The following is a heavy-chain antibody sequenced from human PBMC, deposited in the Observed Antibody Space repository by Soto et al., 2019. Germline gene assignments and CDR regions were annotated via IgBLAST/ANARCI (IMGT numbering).Heavy chain of an antibody. CDR3: ARGGGYSYGYWFYYNWFDP. CDR1: GGSFSGYY. J-gene: IGHJ5*02. D-gene: IGHD5-18*01. Sequence: SETLSLTCAVYGGSFSGYYWSWIRQPTGKGLEWIGEINHSGSTNYNPSLKSRVTISVDTSKNQFSLKLSSVTAADTAVYYCARGGGYSYGYWFYYNWFDPWGQGTLVTVSS. V-gene: IGHV4-34*01. CDR2: INHSGST.